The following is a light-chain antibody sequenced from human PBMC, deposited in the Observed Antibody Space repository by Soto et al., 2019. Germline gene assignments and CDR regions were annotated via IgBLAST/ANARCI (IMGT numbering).Light chain of an antibody. J-gene: IGKJ4*01. CDR1: QNVNSRY. Sequence: ENVLTQSPGTLSLSPGERATLSCRASQNVNSRYLAWYQQKPGQAPSLLVYATSSRAAGIPDRFRGSGSGTDFTRTISRLEPEDFAVYYCQQYDSSHLTFGGGTKVEIK. V-gene: IGKV3-20*01. CDR3: QQYDSSHLT. CDR2: ATS.